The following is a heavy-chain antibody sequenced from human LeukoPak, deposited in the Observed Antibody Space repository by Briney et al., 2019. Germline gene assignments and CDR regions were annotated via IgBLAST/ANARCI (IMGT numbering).Heavy chain of an antibody. V-gene: IGHV4-59*12. CDR1: GGSISSYY. Sequence: SETLSLTCTVSGGSISSYYWSWIRQPPGKGLEWIGYIYHSGSTYYNPSLKSRVTISVDTSKNQFSLKLSSVTAADTAVYYCARGTWGYGDYFEAFDIWGQGTMVTVSS. J-gene: IGHJ3*02. D-gene: IGHD4-17*01. CDR2: IYHSGST. CDR3: ARGTWGYGDYFEAFDI.